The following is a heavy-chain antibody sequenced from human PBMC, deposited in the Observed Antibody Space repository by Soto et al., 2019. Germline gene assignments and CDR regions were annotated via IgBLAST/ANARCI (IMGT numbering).Heavy chain of an antibody. Sequence: SETLSLTCTVSGGSISSGGYYWSWIRQHPGKGLEWIGYIYYSGSTYYTPSVKSRVTISVDTSKNQFSLKLSSVTAADTAVYYCARDPGSGWYGAGAFDIWGQGTMVTVSS. CDR1: GGSISSGGYY. CDR3: ARDPGSGWYGAGAFDI. J-gene: IGHJ3*02. CDR2: IYYSGST. V-gene: IGHV4-31*03. D-gene: IGHD6-19*01.